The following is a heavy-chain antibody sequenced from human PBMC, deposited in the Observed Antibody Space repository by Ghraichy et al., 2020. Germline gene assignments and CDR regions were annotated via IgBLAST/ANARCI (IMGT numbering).Heavy chain of an antibody. CDR3: ARGAETGDGENYDY. CDR1: GFTVSSNY. CDR2: IYSGGST. Sequence: GGSLRLSCAASGFTVSSNYMSWVRQAPGKGLEWVSVIYSGGSTYYADSVKGRFTISRDNSKNTLYLQMNSLRAEDTAVYYCARGAETGDGENYDYWGQGTLVTVSS. D-gene: IGHD7-27*01. J-gene: IGHJ4*02. V-gene: IGHV3-53*01.